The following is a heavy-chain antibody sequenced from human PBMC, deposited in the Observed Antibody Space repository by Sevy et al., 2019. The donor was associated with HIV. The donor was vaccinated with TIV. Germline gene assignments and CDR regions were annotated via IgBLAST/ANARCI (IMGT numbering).Heavy chain of an antibody. J-gene: IGHJ4*01. Sequence: ASAKVSCKASGNTFTVYYMYWVRQAPGQGLEWMGRINPNSGGTNYAQKIQGRVTMTSDTSINTAYMELSRLRSDDTAVYYCARVGTIFSLLGYFDYWGQGTLVTVYS. CDR3: ARVGTIFSLLGYFDY. D-gene: IGHD3-3*01. CDR2: INPNSGGT. CDR1: GNTFTVYY. V-gene: IGHV1-2*06.